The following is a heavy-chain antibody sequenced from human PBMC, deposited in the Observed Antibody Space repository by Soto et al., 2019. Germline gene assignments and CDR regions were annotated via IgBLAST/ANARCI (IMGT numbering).Heavy chain of an antibody. D-gene: IGHD3-3*01. V-gene: IGHV3-21*01. CDR2: ISSSSSYI. J-gene: IGHJ4*02. Sequence: GGSLRLSCAASGFTFSSYSMNWVRQAPGKGLEWVSSISSSSSYIYYADSVKGRFTISRDNAKNSLYLQMNSLRAEDTAVYYCARGGYDFWSGYYPGNDYWGQGTLVTVSS. CDR1: GFTFSSYS. CDR3: ARGGYDFWSGYYPGNDY.